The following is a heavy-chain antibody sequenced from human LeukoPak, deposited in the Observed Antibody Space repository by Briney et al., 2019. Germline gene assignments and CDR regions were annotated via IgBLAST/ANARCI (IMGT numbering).Heavy chain of an antibody. CDR3: ARVDYGSGCDS. V-gene: IGHV3-64*01. CDR1: GFTFSSYS. J-gene: IGHJ4*02. D-gene: IGHD6-19*01. CDR2: ISSNGRRT. Sequence: GGSLRLFCAASGFTFSSYSMHWVRQAPGKGLEFVSAISSNGRRTYYANSVKGRFTISRDISKNTLYLQMGSLRAEDMAVYYCARVDYGSGCDSWGQGTLVTVSS.